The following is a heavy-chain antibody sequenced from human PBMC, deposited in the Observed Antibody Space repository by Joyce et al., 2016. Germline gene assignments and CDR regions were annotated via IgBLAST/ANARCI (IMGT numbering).Heavy chain of an antibody. CDR1: GFALSTSGLC. J-gene: IGHJ4*02. CDR2: IDWDDDK. CDR3: ARECHGGSALYYLDY. V-gene: IGHV2-70*15. D-gene: IGHD4-23*01. Sequence: QVTLRESGPALVKPTQTLTLTCTFSGFALSTSGLCVSWIRQPPGKALEWLARIDWDDDKYYSRSLKNRLTICKDTSKNQVVLTMTNMDPVDTATYYCARECHGGSALYYLDYWGQGTLVTVSS.